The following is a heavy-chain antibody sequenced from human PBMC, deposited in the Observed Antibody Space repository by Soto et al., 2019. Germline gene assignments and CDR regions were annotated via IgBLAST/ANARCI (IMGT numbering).Heavy chain of an antibody. CDR2: ISGSGKNT. Sequence: GSLRLSCAASGFTLSSHGMSWVRQAPGKGLEWGSGISGSGKNTYYADSVKGRFSISRDNSKNTLYLQMNSLKDEATAVYYCALLSPTGYYWFQVWGQGTMVTVSS. V-gene: IGHV3-23*01. CDR1: GFTLSSHG. D-gene: IGHD2-15*01. J-gene: IGHJ1*01. CDR3: ALLSPTGYYWFQV.